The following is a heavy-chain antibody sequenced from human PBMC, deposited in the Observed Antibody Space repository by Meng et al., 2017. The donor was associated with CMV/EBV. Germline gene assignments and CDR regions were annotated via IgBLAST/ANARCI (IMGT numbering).Heavy chain of an antibody. D-gene: IGHD3-3*01. CDR1: GFTFSSYS. CDR2: ISSSRSYR. CDR3: ARDLESLYYYCGMDV. V-gene: IGHV3-21*01. Sequence: GGSLRLSCAASGFTFSSYSMNWVRQAPGEGLEWVSSISSSRSYRYYADSVKGRFTISRDNAQNSLYLQMNSLRAEDTAVYDCARDLESLYYYCGMDVWGQGTTVTVSS. J-gene: IGHJ6*02.